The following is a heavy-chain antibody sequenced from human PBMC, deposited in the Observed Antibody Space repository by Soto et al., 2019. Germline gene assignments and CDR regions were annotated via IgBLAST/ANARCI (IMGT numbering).Heavy chain of an antibody. J-gene: IGHJ4*02. CDR3: AKAGDKYSSSWYLDY. CDR2: ISGSGGST. Sequence: GGSLRLSCAASGFTFSSYAMSWVRQAPGKGLEWVSAISGSGGSTYYADSVKGRFTISRDNSKNTLYLQMNSLRAEDTAVYYCAKAGDKYSSSWYLDYWGQGTLVTVSS. V-gene: IGHV3-23*01. D-gene: IGHD6-13*01. CDR1: GFTFSSYA.